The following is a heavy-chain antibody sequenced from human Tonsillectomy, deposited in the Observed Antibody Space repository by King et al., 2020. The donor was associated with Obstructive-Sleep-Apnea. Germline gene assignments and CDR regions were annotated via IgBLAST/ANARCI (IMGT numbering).Heavy chain of an antibody. CDR2: IYYSGST. J-gene: IGHJ4*02. Sequence: VQLQESGPGLVKPSQTLSLTCTVSGGSISSGGYYWSWIRQHPGKGLEWIGYIYYSGSTYYNPSLKSRLTISVDTTKDQFSLNLSSVTAADTAVYFWAGVGVSSADYPIDYWGQGTLVTVSS. D-gene: IGHD3-22*01. V-gene: IGHV4-31*03. CDR1: GGSISSGGYY. CDR3: AGVGVSSADYPIDY.